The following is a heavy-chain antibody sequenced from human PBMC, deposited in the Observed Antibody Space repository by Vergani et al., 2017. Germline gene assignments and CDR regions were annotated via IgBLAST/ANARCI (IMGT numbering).Heavy chain of an antibody. V-gene: IGHV4-34*01. CDR3: AREDIVVVVGSAYYFDY. D-gene: IGHD2-15*01. J-gene: IGHJ4*02. Sequence: QVQLQQWGAGLLKPSETLSLTCAVYGGSFSGYYWGWIRQPPGKGLEWIGSIYYSGSTYYNPSLKSRVTISVDTSKDQFSLKLSSVTAADTAVYYCAREDIVVVVGSAYYFDYWGQGTLVTVSS. CDR2: IYYSGST. CDR1: GGSFSGYY.